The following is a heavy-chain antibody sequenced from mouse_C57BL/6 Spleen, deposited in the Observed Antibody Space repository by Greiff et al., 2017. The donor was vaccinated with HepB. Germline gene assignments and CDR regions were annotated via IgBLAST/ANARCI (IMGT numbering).Heavy chain of an antibody. CDR2: IYTRSGNT. CDR3: ARGDDYDGAY. CDR1: GYTFTSYG. V-gene: IGHV1-81*01. J-gene: IGHJ3*01. Sequence: QVQLQQSGAELARPGASVQLSCKASGYTFTSYGISWVKQRTGQGLEWIGEIYTRSGNTHYNEKFKGKATLPADKSSSTTYMELRSLTSEEAACNYCARGDDYDGAYWGQGTLVTVSA. D-gene: IGHD2-4*01.